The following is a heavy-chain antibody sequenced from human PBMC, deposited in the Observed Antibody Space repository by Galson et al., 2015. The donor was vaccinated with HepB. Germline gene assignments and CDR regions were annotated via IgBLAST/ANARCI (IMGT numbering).Heavy chain of an antibody. CDR1: GYSFTSYW. Sequence: QSGAEVKKPGESLKISCKGSGYSFTSYWIGWVRQMPGKGLEWMGIIYPGDSDTRYSPSFQGQVTISADKSISTAYLQWSSLKASDTAMYYCARPSLPRWSGYYYGMDVWAKGPRSPSP. V-gene: IGHV5-51*01. CDR2: IYPGDSDT. J-gene: IGHJ6*02. D-gene: IGHD4-23*01. CDR3: ARPSLPRWSGYYYGMDV.